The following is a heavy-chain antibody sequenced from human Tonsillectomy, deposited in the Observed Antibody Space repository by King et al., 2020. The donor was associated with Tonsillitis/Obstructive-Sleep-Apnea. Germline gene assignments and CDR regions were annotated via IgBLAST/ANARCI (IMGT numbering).Heavy chain of an antibody. D-gene: IGHD6-13*01. V-gene: IGHV4-4*02. CDR3: ARGGVQQLAPFDY. J-gene: IGHJ4*02. CDR1: GGSISSSNW. Sequence: QLQESGPGLVKPSGTLSLTCVVSGGSISSSNWWSWVRQPPGKGLGWIGEIYHRGSTHYNTFLKSRVTISVDKSKNPFSLKLSSVAAADTAVYYCARGGVQQLAPFDYWGQGTLVTVSS. CDR2: IYHRGST.